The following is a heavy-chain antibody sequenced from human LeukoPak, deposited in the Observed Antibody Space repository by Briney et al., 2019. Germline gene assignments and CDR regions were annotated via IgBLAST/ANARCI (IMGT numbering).Heavy chain of an antibody. CDR3: ARGPSYHYDSSDGNWFDP. Sequence: GGSLRLSCAASGFTFSSYWMHWVRQAPGKGLVWVSRINSDGSSTSYADSVKGRFTISRDNAKNTLYLQMNSLRAEDTAVYYCARGPSYHYDSSDGNWFDPWGQGTLLTVSS. J-gene: IGHJ5*02. V-gene: IGHV3-74*01. D-gene: IGHD3-22*01. CDR1: GFTFSSYW. CDR2: INSDGSST.